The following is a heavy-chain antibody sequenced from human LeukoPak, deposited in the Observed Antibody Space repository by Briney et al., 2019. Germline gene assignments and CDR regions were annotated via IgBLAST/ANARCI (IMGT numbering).Heavy chain of an antibody. J-gene: IGHJ4*02. D-gene: IGHD3-9*01. CDR3: ARVVHDILTGYYNY. V-gene: IGHV3-11*04. CDR1: GFTFSDYY. CDR2: ISSSGSTI. Sequence: GGSLRLSCAASGFTFSDYYMSWIRQAPGKGLEWVSYISSSGSTIYYADSVKGRFTISRDNAKNSLYLQMSSLRAEDTAVYYCARVVHDILTGYYNYWGQGTLVTVSS.